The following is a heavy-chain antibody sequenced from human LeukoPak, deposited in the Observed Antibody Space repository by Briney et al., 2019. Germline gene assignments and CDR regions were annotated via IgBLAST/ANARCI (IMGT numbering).Heavy chain of an antibody. J-gene: IGHJ4*02. CDR3: ARDFTPEWFDIH. D-gene: IGHD3-3*01. CDR1: GLAFSSYS. CDR2: ISYDGSDE. V-gene: IGHV3-30*04. Sequence: GGSLRLSGVASGLAFSSYSMHWVRQAPGKGLEWVGVISYDGSDEYYTDSVKGRFTISRDNSKNTVYLQMNSLRADDTAVYYCARDFTPEWFDIHWGQGTLVTVS.